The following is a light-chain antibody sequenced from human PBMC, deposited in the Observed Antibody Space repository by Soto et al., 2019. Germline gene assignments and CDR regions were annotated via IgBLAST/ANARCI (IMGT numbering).Light chain of an antibody. Sequence: DIQMTQSPSSLSASVGDRLTVTFRASQSITTFLAWYQQKPGKAPKLLIYDASSLERGVPSRFSGSGSGTEFTLTISSLQPDDFATYYCQQYNSYRTFGQGTKVDIK. V-gene: IGKV1-5*01. J-gene: IGKJ1*01. CDR1: QSITTF. CDR3: QQYNSYRT. CDR2: DAS.